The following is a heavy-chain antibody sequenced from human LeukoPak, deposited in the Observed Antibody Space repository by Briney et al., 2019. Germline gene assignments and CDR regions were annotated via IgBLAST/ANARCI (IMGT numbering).Heavy chain of an antibody. CDR3: AREADY. J-gene: IGHJ4*02. V-gene: IGHV4-59*12. CDR1: GDSIGSYY. Sequence: SETLSLTCTVSGDSIGSYYWSWIRQPPGKGLEWIAYLHSSGNTNYNPSLKSRVTISVDTSKNQFSLKLSSVTAADTAVYYCAREADYWGQGTLVTVSS. CDR2: LHSSGNT.